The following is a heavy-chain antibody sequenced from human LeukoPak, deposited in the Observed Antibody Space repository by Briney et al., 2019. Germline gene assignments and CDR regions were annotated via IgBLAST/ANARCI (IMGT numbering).Heavy chain of an antibody. CDR3: ARAYSPPWITASYAFDM. CDR2: ISSSSSYM. CDR1: GFTFSTYS. Sequence: PGGSLRLSCAASGFTFSTYSMNWVRQAPGKGLEWVSSISSSSSYMYYADSVRGRFTISRDNAKNSLYLQMNSLRAEDTAIYYCARAYSPPWITASYAFDMWGQGTMVTVSS. D-gene: IGHD5-12*01. J-gene: IGHJ3*02. V-gene: IGHV3-21*01.